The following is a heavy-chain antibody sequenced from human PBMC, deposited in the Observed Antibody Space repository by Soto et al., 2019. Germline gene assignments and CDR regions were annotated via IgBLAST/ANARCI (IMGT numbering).Heavy chain of an antibody. J-gene: IGHJ5*02. CDR2: ISSSSSTI. CDR3: AREGAVAGSPLSTYNWFDP. Sequence: EVQLVESGGGLVQPGGSLGLSCAASGFTFSSYSMNWVRQAPGKGLEWVSYISSSSSTIYYADSVKGRFTISRDNAKNSLYLQMNSLRAEDTAVYYCAREGAVAGSPLSTYNWFDPWGQGTLVTVSS. D-gene: IGHD6-19*01. CDR1: GFTFSSYS. V-gene: IGHV3-48*01.